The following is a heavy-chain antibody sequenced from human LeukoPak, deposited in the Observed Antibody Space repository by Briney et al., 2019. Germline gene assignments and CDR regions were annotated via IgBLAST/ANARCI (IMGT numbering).Heavy chain of an antibody. CDR3: ARKVGYGYALDS. CDR1: GFTVSSSY. D-gene: IGHD5-18*01. Sequence: LAGGSLRLSCAASGFTVSSSYMSWVRQAPGKGLEWVSVIRSDGTTAYADSVKGRFTISRDTSRNTLYLQMNSLRAEDTAVYYCARKVGYGYALDSWGQGTLVTVSS. J-gene: IGHJ4*02. CDR2: IRSDGTT. V-gene: IGHV3-53*01.